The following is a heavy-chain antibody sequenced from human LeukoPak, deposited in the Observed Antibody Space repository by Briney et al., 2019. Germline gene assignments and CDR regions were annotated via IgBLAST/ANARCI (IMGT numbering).Heavy chain of an antibody. CDR2: INSDGSST. Sequence: PGGSLRLSCAASGFTFSSYWMHLVHQAPGKGLVWVSRINSDGSSTSYADSVKGRFTISRDDAKNTLYLQMNSLRAEDTAVYYCARDLLGNSGSYLRHPNGPPFDYWGQGTLVTVSS. J-gene: IGHJ4*02. V-gene: IGHV3-74*01. D-gene: IGHD1-26*01. CDR3: ARDLLGNSGSYLRHPNGPPFDY. CDR1: GFTFSSYW.